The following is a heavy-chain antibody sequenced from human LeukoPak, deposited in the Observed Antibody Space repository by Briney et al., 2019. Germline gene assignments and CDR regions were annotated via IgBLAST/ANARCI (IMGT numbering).Heavy chain of an antibody. CDR2: MNPNSGNA. CDR1: GYTFTSYD. V-gene: IGHV1-8*01. D-gene: IGHD1-26*01. CDR3: ARSSVGARRRIDY. J-gene: IGHJ4*02. Sequence: ASVKVSCKASGYTFTSYDINWVRQATGQGLEWMGWMNPNSGNAGYAQKFQGRVTMTRSASINTAYMELSSLTSDDTAVYYCARSSVGARRRIDYWGQGTLVTVSS.